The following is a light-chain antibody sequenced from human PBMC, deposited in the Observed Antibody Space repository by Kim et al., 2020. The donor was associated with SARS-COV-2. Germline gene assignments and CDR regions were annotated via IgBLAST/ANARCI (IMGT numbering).Light chain of an antibody. CDR3: QTWGKAIRV. CDR2: VNSDGSH. J-gene: IGLJ3*02. V-gene: IGLV4-69*01. Sequence: SVQLTCTLSSGHTTYAIAWHQQQPEKGPRYLMKVNSDGSHSKGDGIPDRFSGSSSGAERYLTISSLQSEDEADYYCQTWGKAIRVFGGGTKLTVL. CDR1: SGHTTYA.